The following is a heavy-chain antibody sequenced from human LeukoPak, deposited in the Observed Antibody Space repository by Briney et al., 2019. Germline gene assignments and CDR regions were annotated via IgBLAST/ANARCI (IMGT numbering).Heavy chain of an antibody. Sequence: SVKVSCKVSGYTLTELSMHWVRQAPGQGLEWMGGIIPIFGTANYAQKFQGRVTITADESTSTAYMELSSLRSEDTAVYYCARVGPYCGGDCYRYWGQGTLVTVSS. V-gene: IGHV1-69*13. J-gene: IGHJ4*02. CDR1: GYTLTELS. CDR2: IIPIFGTA. D-gene: IGHD2-21*02. CDR3: ARVGPYCGGDCYRY.